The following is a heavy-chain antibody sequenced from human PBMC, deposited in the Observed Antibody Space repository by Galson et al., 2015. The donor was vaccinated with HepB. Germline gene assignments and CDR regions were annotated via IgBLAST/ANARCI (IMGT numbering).Heavy chain of an antibody. V-gene: IGHV1-18*04. CDR1: GYTFTNYG. CDR2: ISTFNGNT. D-gene: IGHD4-11*01. J-gene: IGHJ6*02. Sequence: SVKVSCKASGYTFTNYGISWVRQAPGQGLEWMGWISTFNGNTHYAQKFQGRVTMTTDTSTNTAYMELRSLRSDDTAVYYCARRRGLTTVMDGLDGWGQGTTVTVSS. CDR3: ARRRGLTTVMDGLDG.